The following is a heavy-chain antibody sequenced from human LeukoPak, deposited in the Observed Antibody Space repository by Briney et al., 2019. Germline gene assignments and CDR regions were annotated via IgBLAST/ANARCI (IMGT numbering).Heavy chain of an antibody. CDR3: ARDLYDILTGYRYGMDV. D-gene: IGHD3-9*01. V-gene: IGHV1-2*04. CDR2: INPNSGGT. CDR1: GYTFTCYY. J-gene: IGHJ6*02. Sequence: ASVKVSCKASGYTFTCYYMHWVRQAPGQGLEWMGWINPNSGGTNYAQKFQGWVTMTRDTSISTAYMELSRLRSDDTAVYYCARDLYDILTGYRYGMDVWGQGTTVTVSS.